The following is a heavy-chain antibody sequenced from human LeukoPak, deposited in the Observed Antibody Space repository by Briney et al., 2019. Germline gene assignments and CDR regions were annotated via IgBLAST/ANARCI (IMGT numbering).Heavy chain of an antibody. Sequence: PGGSLRLSCAASGFTFSSYSMNWVRQAPGKGPEWVSSISSSSSYTYYADSVKGRFTISRDNAKNSLYLQMNSLRAEDTAVYYCARSGLWFGDKEDYWGQGTLVTVSS. D-gene: IGHD3-10*01. CDR3: ARSGLWFGDKEDY. CDR2: ISSSSSYT. J-gene: IGHJ4*02. V-gene: IGHV3-21*04. CDR1: GFTFSSYS.